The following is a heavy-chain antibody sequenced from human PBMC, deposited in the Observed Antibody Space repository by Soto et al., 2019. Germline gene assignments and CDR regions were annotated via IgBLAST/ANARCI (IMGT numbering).Heavy chain of an antibody. D-gene: IGHD3-10*01. CDR3: ARGSPIVGSGSSMVS. J-gene: IGHJ3*01. V-gene: IGHV1-18*01. Sequence: QVPLVQSGAEVKKPGASVKVSCKASGYTFTSYGISWVRQAPGQGLEWMGWISAYNGNTNYAQKLQGRVTMTTDTSTSTAYMELRSLRSDATAVYYCARGSPIVGSGSSMVSWGQGTMVTVSS. CDR1: GYTFTSYG. CDR2: ISAYNGNT.